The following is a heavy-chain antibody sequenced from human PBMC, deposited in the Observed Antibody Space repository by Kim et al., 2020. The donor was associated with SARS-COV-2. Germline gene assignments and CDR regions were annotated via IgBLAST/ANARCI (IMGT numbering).Heavy chain of an antibody. J-gene: IGHJ4*02. V-gene: IGHV3-33*01. Sequence: YSDPVKGRFTISRDNSKNTLYLQMDGLRVEDTAVYCCARDRGPNGRSSEYWGQGTLVIVSP. D-gene: IGHD1-26*01. CDR3: ARDRGPNGRSSEY.